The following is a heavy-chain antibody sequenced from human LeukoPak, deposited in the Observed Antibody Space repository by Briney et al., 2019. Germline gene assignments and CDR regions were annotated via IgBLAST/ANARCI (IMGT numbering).Heavy chain of an antibody. CDR1: GGSISSSSYY. CDR2: IYYSGST. V-gene: IGHV4-39*07. Sequence: SETLSLTCTVSGGSISSSSYYWGWIRQPPGKGLEWIGSIYYSGSTYYNPSLKSRVTISVDTSKNQFSLKLSSVTAADTAVYYCARLISVVAAFDYWGQGTLVTVSS. D-gene: IGHD2-15*01. CDR3: ARLISVVAAFDY. J-gene: IGHJ4*02.